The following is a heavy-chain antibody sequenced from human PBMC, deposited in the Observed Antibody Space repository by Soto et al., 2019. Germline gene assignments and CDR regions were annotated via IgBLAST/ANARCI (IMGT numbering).Heavy chain of an antibody. CDR1: GDSVSNNSVA. J-gene: IGHJ4*02. D-gene: IGHD3-10*01. CDR2: TYYRSKWHY. V-gene: IGHV6-1*01. Sequence: SQTLSLTCAISGDSVSNNSVAWNWVRQSPTRGLEWLGRTYYRSKWHYDYAPSVRSRITINPDTSKNHFSLQLNSVSPEDAAVYYCARTLRGRGVKYFDDWGQGTLVTVSS. CDR3: ARTLRGRGVKYFDD.